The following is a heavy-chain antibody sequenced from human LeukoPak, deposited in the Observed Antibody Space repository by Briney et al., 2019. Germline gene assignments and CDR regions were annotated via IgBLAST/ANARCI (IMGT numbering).Heavy chain of an antibody. CDR1: GGSFSGYY. CDR3: ARGGGSYVH. V-gene: IGHV4-34*01. Sequence: SETLSLTCAVYGGSFSGYYWSWIRQPPGKGLEWIGEINHSGSTNYNLSLKSRVTISVDTSKNQFSLKLSSVTAADTAVYYCARGGGSYVHWGQGTLVTVSS. J-gene: IGHJ4*02. CDR2: INHSGST. D-gene: IGHD1-26*01.